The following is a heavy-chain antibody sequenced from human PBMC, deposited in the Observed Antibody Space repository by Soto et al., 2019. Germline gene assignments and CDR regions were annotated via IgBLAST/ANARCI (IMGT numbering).Heavy chain of an antibody. Sequence: QVQLVESGGGVVQPGRSLRLSCAASGFTFSSYAMHWVRQAPGKGLEWVAVISYDGSNKYYADSVKGRFTISRDNSKNTLYLQMNSLRAEDTAVYYCERWSPNSDLYYYGMDVWGQGTTVTVSS. D-gene: IGHD3-3*01. CDR2: ISYDGSNK. V-gene: IGHV3-30-3*01. J-gene: IGHJ6*02. CDR3: ERWSPNSDLYYYGMDV. CDR1: GFTFSSYA.